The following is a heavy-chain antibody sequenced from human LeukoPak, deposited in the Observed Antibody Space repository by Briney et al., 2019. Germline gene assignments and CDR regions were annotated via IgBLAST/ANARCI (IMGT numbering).Heavy chain of an antibody. CDR3: AGGRDAFDI. Sequence: SETLSLTCTVSGYSITSGYYWGWIRQPPGKGLEWVGSVYYIGSPHYNPSLKSRATVSVDTSSNRFSLKLTSLTAADSALYYCAGGRDAFDIWGQGTMVTVSS. CDR2: VYYIGSP. CDR1: GYSITSGYY. J-gene: IGHJ3*02. V-gene: IGHV4-38-2*02.